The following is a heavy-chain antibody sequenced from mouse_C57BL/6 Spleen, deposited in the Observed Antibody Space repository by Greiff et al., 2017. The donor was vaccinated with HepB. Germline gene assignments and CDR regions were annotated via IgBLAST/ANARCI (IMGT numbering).Heavy chain of an antibody. CDR3: TTSRGFAY. Sequence: QVQLQQSGAELVRPGASVTLSCKASGYTFTDYEMHWVKQTPVHGLEWIGAIDPETGGTAYNQKFKGKAILTADKSSSTAYLELRSLTSEDSAVYYGTTSRGFAYWGQGTLVTVSA. CDR2: IDPETGGT. CDR1: GYTFTDYE. J-gene: IGHJ3*01. V-gene: IGHV1-15*01.